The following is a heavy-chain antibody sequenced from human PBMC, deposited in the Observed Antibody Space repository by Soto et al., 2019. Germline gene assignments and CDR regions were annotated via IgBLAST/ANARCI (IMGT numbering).Heavy chain of an antibody. CDR2: IYYSGST. D-gene: IGHD3-10*01. Sequence: SETLSLTCTVSGGSISSSSSYWGWIRQPPGKGLEWIGSIYYSGSTYYNPSLKSRVTISVDTSKNQFSLKLSSVTAADTAVYYCAGIRSYYGSGSYYPLYYFDSWGQCTLVPVSS. V-gene: IGHV4-39*01. CDR1: GGSISSSSSY. CDR3: AGIRSYYGSGSYYPLYYFDS. J-gene: IGHJ4*02.